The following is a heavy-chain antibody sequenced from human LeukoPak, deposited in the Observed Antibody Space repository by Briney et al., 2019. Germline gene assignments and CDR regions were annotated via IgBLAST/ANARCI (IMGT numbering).Heavy chain of an antibody. J-gene: IGHJ4*02. V-gene: IGHV1-8*02. CDR3: ARVGDGYNWGPIDY. Sequence: GASVKVSCKAAGYSFTTFHINWVRQAPGQGPEWMGWVNPDTGNTGFAQKFQGRVTMTTDTSTSTAYMELRSLRSDDTAVYYCARVGDGYNWGPIDYWGQGTLVTVSS. CDR1: GYSFTTFH. D-gene: IGHD5-24*01. CDR2: VNPDTGNT.